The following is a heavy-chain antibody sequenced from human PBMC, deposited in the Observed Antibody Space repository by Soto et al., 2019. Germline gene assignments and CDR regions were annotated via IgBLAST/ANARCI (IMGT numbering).Heavy chain of an antibody. CDR2: ISYDGSNK. CDR1: GFTFSSYG. Sequence: QVQLVESGGGVVQPGRSLRLSCAASGFTFSSYGMHWVRQAPGKGLEWVAVISYDGSNKYYADSAKGRFTISRDNSKNTLYLQMNSLRAEDTAVYYCAKVNMGNWFDPWGQGTLVTVSS. CDR3: AKVNMGNWFDP. D-gene: IGHD3-10*01. J-gene: IGHJ5*02. V-gene: IGHV3-30*18.